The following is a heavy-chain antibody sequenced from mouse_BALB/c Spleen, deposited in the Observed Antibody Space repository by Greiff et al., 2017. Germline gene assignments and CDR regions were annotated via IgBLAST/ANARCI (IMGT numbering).Heavy chain of an antibody. D-gene: IGHD2-10*02. CDR2: IRNKANGYTT. J-gene: IGHJ3*01. CDR1: GFTFTDYY. CDR3: AREGYGTPWFAY. Sequence: EVKLMESGGGLVQPGGSLRLSCATSGFTFTDYYMSWVRQPPGKALEWLGFIRNKANGYTTEYSASVKGRFTISRDNSQSILYLQLNTLRAEDSATYYCAREGYGTPWFAYWGQGTLVTVSA. V-gene: IGHV7-3*02.